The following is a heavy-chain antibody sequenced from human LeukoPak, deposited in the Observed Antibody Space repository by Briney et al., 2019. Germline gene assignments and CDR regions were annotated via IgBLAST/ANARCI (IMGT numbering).Heavy chain of an antibody. D-gene: IGHD3-10*01. CDR1: GYTFTSYD. J-gene: IGHJ5*02. CDR3: ARPTKITMLRGGGYNWFDP. CDR2: MNPDSGNT. V-gene: IGHV1-8*01. Sequence: ASVEVSCKASGYTFTSYDINWVRQATGQGLEWMGWMNPDSGNTGYAQKFLGRVTMTRDTSINTAYMELSSLRSEDTAVYYCARPTKITMLRGGGYNWFDPWGQGTLVIVSS.